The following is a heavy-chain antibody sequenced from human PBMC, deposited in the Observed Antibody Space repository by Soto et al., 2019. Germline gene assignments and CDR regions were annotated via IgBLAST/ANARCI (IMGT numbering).Heavy chain of an antibody. CDR3: ATDMYYYGSGQRKGYDYYGMDV. Sequence: QVQLVQSGAEVKKPGSSVKVSCKASGGTFSSYAISWVRQAPGQGLEWMGGIIPIFGTANYAQKFQGRVTITADKSTSTAYMELSSLRSEDTAVYYCATDMYYYGSGQRKGYDYYGMDVWGQGTTVTVSS. D-gene: IGHD3-10*01. CDR2: IIPIFGTA. CDR1: GGTFSSYA. J-gene: IGHJ6*02. V-gene: IGHV1-69*06.